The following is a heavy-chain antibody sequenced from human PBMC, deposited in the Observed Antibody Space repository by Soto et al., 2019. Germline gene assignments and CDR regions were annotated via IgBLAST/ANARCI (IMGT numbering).Heavy chain of an antibody. V-gene: IGHV4-34*01. J-gene: IGHJ6*02. Sequence: SETLSLTCAVYGGSFSGYYWSWIRQPPGKGLECIGEINHSGSTNYNPSLKSRVTISVDTSKNQFSLKLSSVTAADTAVYYCARGWGYYGSGSYVPYYYGMDVWGQGTTVTVS. CDR1: GGSFSGYY. D-gene: IGHD3-10*01. CDR3: ARGWGYYGSGSYVPYYYGMDV. CDR2: INHSGST.